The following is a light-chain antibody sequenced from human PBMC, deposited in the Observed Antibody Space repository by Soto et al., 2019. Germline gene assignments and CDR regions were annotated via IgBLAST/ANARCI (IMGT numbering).Light chain of an antibody. CDR1: QTVLYNSNNKNH. CDR2: GAS. J-gene: IGKJ2*01. V-gene: IGKV4-1*01. CDR3: QQYYSIPFT. Sequence: DFVMTQAPDSLAVSLGEMATINCKSSQTVLYNSNNKNHLGWFQQKPGHPPKLLIYGASTRASGVPDRFSGSGSGTDFTLTISSLQAEDVAVYYCQQYYSIPFTFGQGTKLEIK.